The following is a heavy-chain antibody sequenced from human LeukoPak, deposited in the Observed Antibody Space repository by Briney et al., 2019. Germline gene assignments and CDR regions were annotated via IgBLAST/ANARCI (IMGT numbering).Heavy chain of an antibody. D-gene: IGHD3-16*01. V-gene: IGHV3-7*01. CDR1: GFRFDYYR. J-gene: IGHJ4*02. Sequence: GGSLRLSCAASGFRFDYYRMSWVRQAPGKGLEWVANIKQDGSEKYYVDSVKGRFTISRDNAKNSLYLQMNSLRAEDTAVYYCARIRVLIRDFDYWGQGTLVTVSS. CDR3: ARIRVLIRDFDY. CDR2: IKQDGSEK.